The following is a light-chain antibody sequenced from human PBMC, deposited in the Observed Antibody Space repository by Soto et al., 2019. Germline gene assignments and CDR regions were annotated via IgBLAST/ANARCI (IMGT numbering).Light chain of an antibody. CDR1: QSISNY. CDR2: SAS. Sequence: DIKMTQSPSSLSASVGDRVTITCRASQSISNYLNWYHQKPAKAPKLLIYSASSLQSGVPPRFSGSGSGTDFTLTISSLQPEDFATYYCQQSYTTPWTFGQGTKVEIK. CDR3: QQSYTTPWT. V-gene: IGKV1-39*01. J-gene: IGKJ1*01.